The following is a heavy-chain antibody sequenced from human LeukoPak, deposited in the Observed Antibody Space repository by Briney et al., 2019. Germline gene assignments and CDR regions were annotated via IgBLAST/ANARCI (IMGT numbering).Heavy chain of an antibody. Sequence: PSQTLSLTCTVSGGSISSGDYYWSWIRQPPGKGLEWIGYIYYSGSTYYNPSLKSRVTISVDTSKNQFSLKLSPVTAADTAVYYCARVGNYYDSSGYHNWFDPWGQGTLVTVSS. CDR3: ARVGNYYDSSGYHNWFDP. J-gene: IGHJ5*02. D-gene: IGHD3-22*01. CDR2: IYYSGST. V-gene: IGHV4-30-4*01. CDR1: GGSISSGDYY.